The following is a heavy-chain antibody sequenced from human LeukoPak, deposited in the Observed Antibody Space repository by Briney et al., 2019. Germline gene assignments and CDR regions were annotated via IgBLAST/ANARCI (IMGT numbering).Heavy chain of an antibody. V-gene: IGHV1-18*01. CDR3: ARGPHSGAYNWLFDN. D-gene: IGHD2-15*01. J-gene: IGHJ4*02. CDR2: ISASNGNT. CDR1: GYTFTNVV. Sequence: VPSVKVSCKISGYTFTNVVITWGPQAPGPRLKCLGSISASNGNTKYAQNLQGRVTMTTDTSTSTGYMELRSLRSDDSAVYYCARGPHSGAYNWLFDNWGQGTLVTVSS.